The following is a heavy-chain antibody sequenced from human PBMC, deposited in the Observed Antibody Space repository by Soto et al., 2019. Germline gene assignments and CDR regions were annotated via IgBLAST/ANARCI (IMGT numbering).Heavy chain of an antibody. CDR1: GFTFSSYG. CDR2: IWYDGSNK. D-gene: IGHD1-26*01. J-gene: IGHJ6*02. V-gene: IGHV3-33*01. Sequence: PGGSLRLSCGASGFTFSSYGMHWVRQAPGKGLEWVAVIWYDGSNKYYADSVKGRFTISRDNSKNTLYLQMNSLRAEDTAVYYCARDMGSDYYYYGMDVWGQGTTVTVSS. CDR3: ARDMGSDYYYYGMDV.